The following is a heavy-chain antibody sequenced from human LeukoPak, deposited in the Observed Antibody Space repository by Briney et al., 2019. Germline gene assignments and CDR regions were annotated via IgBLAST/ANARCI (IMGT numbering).Heavy chain of an antibody. CDR1: GYTFTRYG. Sequence: ASVKVSCKASGYTFTRYGISWVGQAPGQGGEWMGWIRAYNGKTKYAQKLQGRVTITTDTSTRTAYMEMRRLRSGDTAGYKCERSGLGVYYYDSSGYIFRDYWGQGTLVTVSS. D-gene: IGHD3-22*01. J-gene: IGHJ4*02. V-gene: IGHV1-18*01. CDR3: ERSGLGVYYYDSSGYIFRDY. CDR2: IRAYNGKT.